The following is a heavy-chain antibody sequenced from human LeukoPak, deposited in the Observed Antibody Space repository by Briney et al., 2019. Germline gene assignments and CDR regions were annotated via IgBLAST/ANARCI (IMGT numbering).Heavy chain of an antibody. CDR2: IIPIFGTA. J-gene: IGHJ4*02. CDR3: ASYFYYYDSSGYYSFDY. CDR1: GGTFSSYA. D-gene: IGHD3-22*01. V-gene: IGHV1-69*06. Sequence: SVKVSCKASGGTFSSYAISWVRQAPGQGPEWMGGIIPIFGTANYAQKFQGRVTITADKSTSTAYMELSSLRSEDTAVYYCASYFYYYDSSGYYSFDYWGQGILVTVSS.